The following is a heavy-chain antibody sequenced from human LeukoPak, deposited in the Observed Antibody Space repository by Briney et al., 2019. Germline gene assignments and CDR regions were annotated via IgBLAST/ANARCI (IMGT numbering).Heavy chain of an antibody. CDR1: GFTFSSYE. D-gene: IGHD1-26*01. CDR3: ARDRSGSSPFDY. V-gene: IGHV3-48*03. CDR2: ISSSGSTI. Sequence: GGSLRLPCAASGFTFSSYEMNWVRQAPGKGLEWVSYISSSGSTIYYADSVKGRFTISRDNAKNSLYLQMNSLRAEDTAVYYCARDRSGSSPFDYRGQGTLVTVSS. J-gene: IGHJ4*02.